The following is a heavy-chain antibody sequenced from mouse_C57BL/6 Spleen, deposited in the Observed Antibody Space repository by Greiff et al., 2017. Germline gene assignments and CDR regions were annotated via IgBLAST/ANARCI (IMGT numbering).Heavy chain of an antibody. J-gene: IGHJ4*01. CDR3: ASPYYRNHYYAMDY. CDR1: GFNIKDYY. V-gene: IGHV14-2*01. D-gene: IGHD2-1*01. Sequence: VQLKESGAELVKPGASVKLSCTASGFNIKDYYMHWVKQRTEQGLEWIGRIDPEDGETKYAPKFQGKATITADTSSNTAYLQLISLTSEDTAVYYCASPYYRNHYYAMDYWGQGTSVTVSS. CDR2: IDPEDGET.